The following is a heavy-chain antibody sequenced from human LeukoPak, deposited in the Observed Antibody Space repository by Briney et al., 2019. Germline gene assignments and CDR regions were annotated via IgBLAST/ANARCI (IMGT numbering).Heavy chain of an antibody. CDR2: IKHDGSEK. CDR3: ARDRSLYSSSSDYYFDY. J-gene: IGHJ4*02. Sequence: GGSLRLSCAASGFTFSSYGMSWVRHAPWKGREWLVNIKHDGSEKYYVDSVKGRFTISRDNAKNSLYLQMNSLRAEDTAVYYCARDRSLYSSSSDYYFDYWGQGTLVTVSS. D-gene: IGHD6-6*01. CDR1: GFTFSSYG. V-gene: IGHV3-7*03.